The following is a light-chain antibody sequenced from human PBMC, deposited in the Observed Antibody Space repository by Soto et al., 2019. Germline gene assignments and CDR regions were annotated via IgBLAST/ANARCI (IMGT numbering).Light chain of an antibody. Sequence: DIQLTQSPSFLSASVGDRVTITCRASQGISSYLAWYQQKPGKAPKLLIYAASTLQSGVPSRFSGSGSGTEFTLTISSLQPEDFATYYCQQLKRYPTLTCGGGTKVEIK. CDR1: QGISSY. V-gene: IGKV1-9*01. CDR3: QQLKRYPTLT. CDR2: AAS. J-gene: IGKJ4*02.